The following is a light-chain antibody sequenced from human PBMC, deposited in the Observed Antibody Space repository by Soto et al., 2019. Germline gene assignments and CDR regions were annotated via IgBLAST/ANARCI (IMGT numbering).Light chain of an antibody. J-gene: IGLJ3*02. CDR2: EVS. V-gene: IGLV2-14*01. CDR3: SSYTSSSTPWV. Sequence: QSALTQPASVSGSPGQSITISCTGTSSDVGAYNYVSWYQQHPGKAPKLMIYEVSYRPSGVSDRFSGSKSGNTASLTISGLQAEDEADYYCSSYTSSSTPWVFGGGTKVTVL. CDR1: SSDVGAYNY.